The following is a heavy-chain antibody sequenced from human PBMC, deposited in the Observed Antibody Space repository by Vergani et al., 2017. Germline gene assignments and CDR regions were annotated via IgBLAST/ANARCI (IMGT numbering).Heavy chain of an antibody. CDR1: GFTFSSYA. J-gene: IGHJ3*02. D-gene: IGHD3-3*01. CDR2: ISGSGGST. CDR3: AKITIFGVVIRGGAFDI. V-gene: IGHV3-23*01. Sequence: EVQLLESGGGLVQPGGSLRLSCAASGFTFSSYAMSWVRQAAGKGLEWVSAISGSGGSTYYADSVKGRFTISRDNSKNTLYLQMNSLRAEDTAVYYCAKITIFGVVIRGGAFDIWGQGTMVTVSS.